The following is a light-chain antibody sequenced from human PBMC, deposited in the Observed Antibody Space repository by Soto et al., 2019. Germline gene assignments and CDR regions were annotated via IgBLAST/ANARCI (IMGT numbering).Light chain of an antibody. CDR1: SSDVGSYNL. J-gene: IGLJ1*01. CDR3: CSYAGTSTYYV. CDR2: KVT. V-gene: IGLV2-23*02. Sequence: QSALTQPASVSGSPGQSITISCTGTSSDVGSYNLVSWYQQHPGKAPKLMISKVTKRPSGVSNRFSGSKSGNTASLTISGLQAEDETDYYCCSYAGTSTYYVFGTGTKVTVL.